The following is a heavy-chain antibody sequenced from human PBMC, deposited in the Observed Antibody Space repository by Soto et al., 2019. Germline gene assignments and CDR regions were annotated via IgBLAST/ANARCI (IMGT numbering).Heavy chain of an antibody. V-gene: IGHV1-46*01. CDR1: GYTFTTFY. CDR2: IHPGGGQT. J-gene: IGHJ4*02. Sequence: QVQLLQSGPEVKKPGASVKVSCKTSGYTFTTFYVHWVRQAPGQGLEWMGRIHPGGGQTIYSQKFQDRVAVSRDTSTNTVYMELSNLRSDDTAIYYFTRDGHKFDFDYWGQGTLVTVSS. CDR3: TRDGHKFDFDY. D-gene: IGHD3-10*01.